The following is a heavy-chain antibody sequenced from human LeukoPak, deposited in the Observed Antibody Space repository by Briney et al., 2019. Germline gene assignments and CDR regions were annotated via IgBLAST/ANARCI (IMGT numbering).Heavy chain of an antibody. J-gene: IGHJ6*02. CDR3: ARDFSRYCSSTSCSGEYYYGMDV. Sequence: GASVKVSCKVSGYTLTELSMHWVRQAPGKGLEWMGGFDPEDGETIYAQKFQGRVTMTEDTSTDTAYMELSSLRSEDTAVYYCARDFSRYCSSTSCSGEYYYGMDVWGQGTTVTVSS. V-gene: IGHV1-24*01. D-gene: IGHD2-2*01. CDR2: FDPEDGET. CDR1: GYTLTELS.